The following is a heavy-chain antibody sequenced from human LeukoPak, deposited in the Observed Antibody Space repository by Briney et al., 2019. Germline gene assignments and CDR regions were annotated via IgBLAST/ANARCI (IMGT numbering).Heavy chain of an antibody. CDR2: MYSSGTT. CDR3: ARQSGRIFDY. D-gene: IGHD1-26*01. CDR1: GGSISTYS. Sequence: SETLSLTCTVSGGSISTYSWSWIRQPAGKGLEWIGRMYSSGTTDYNPSLKSRVTMSIDTSRNQLSLKLSSVTAADTAVYYCARQSGRIFDYWGQGTLVTVSS. J-gene: IGHJ4*02. V-gene: IGHV4-4*07.